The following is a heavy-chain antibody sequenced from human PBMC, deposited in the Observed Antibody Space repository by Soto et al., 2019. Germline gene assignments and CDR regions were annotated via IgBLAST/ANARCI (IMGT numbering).Heavy chain of an antibody. CDR1: GGSISSGDYY. CDR3: ARQMVFFSNWFDP. CDR2: IYYSGST. D-gene: IGHD2-8*01. V-gene: IGHV4-39*01. J-gene: IGHJ5*02. Sequence: TSETLSLTCTVSGGSISSGDYYWSWIRQPPGKGLEWIGSIYYSGSTYYNPSLKSGVTISVDTSKNQFSLKLSSVTAADTAVYYCARQMVFFSNWFDPWGQGTLVTVSS.